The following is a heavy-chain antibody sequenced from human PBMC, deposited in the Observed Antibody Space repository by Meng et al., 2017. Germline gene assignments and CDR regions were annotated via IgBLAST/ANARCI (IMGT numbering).Heavy chain of an antibody. CDR2: ISAYNGNT. D-gene: IGHD6-25*01. CDR1: GYTFTSYG. J-gene: IGHJ4*02. Sequence: LEQSGGGGKKPVAPVKVPYKASGYTFTSYGISWVRQAPGQGLEWMVWISAYNGNTNYAQKLQGRVTMTGDTSISTAYMELSGLRSDDTAMYYCARDEDISAAGKLFGDYWGQGTLVTVSS. CDR3: ARDEDISAAGKLFGDY. V-gene: IGHV1-18*01.